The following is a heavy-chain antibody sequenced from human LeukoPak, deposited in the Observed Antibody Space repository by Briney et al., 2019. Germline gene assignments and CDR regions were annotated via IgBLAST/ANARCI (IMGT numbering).Heavy chain of an antibody. CDR3: AKEYCSGGSCYRRDYFDY. CDR1: GFTFSSYA. J-gene: IGHJ4*02. D-gene: IGHD2-15*01. CDR2: ISGSGGST. V-gene: IGHV3-23*01. Sequence: GGSLRLSCAASGFTFSSYAMSWVRQAPGKGLEWVSAISGSGGSTYYADSVKGRFTTSRDNSKNTLYLQMNSLRAEDTAVYYCAKEYCSGGSCYRRDYFDYWGQGTLVTVSS.